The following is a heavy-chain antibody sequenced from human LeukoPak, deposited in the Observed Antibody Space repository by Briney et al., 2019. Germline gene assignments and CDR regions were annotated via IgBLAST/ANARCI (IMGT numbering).Heavy chain of an antibody. D-gene: IGHD6-6*01. CDR2: ITDIGDRA. Sequence: QAGGSLRLSCGTSGFIFRTYAMTWVRQAPGKGLEWVSTITDIGDRAFYIDSVRGRFTISRDDSKNTLYLQMNSLRAEDTAVYYCAKDPSSSAYFDYWGQGTLVTVSS. J-gene: IGHJ4*02. CDR1: GFIFRTYA. CDR3: AKDPSSSAYFDY. V-gene: IGHV3-23*01.